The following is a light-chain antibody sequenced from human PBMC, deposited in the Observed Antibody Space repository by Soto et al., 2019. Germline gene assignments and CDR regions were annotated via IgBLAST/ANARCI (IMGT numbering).Light chain of an antibody. CDR3: QQRHSYPIT. Sequence: DIQLTQSPSSLSLSAGDGVTLSCRASESISSYLAWYQQIPGKAPRLLIYAASNRPSGVPSRFSGSGSGTDFTLTISSLQPEDFAIYYCQQRHSYPITFGQGTRLEIK. CDR1: ESISSY. CDR2: AAS. J-gene: IGKJ5*01. V-gene: IGKV1-9*01.